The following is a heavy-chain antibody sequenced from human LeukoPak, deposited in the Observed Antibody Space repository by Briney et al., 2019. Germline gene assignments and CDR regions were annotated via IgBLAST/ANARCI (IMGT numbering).Heavy chain of an antibody. J-gene: IGHJ4*02. CDR1: GGSISSHY. D-gene: IGHD3-10*01. Sequence: SETLSLTCNVSGGSISSHYWSWIRQPAGKGLEWIGRIYTSGSTNYNPSLKSRVTMSIDASKNQFSLRLSSVTAADTAVYYCARGRRGLLWFGNFDYWGQGTLVTVSS. CDR3: ARGRRGLLWFGNFDY. V-gene: IGHV4-4*07. CDR2: IYTSGST.